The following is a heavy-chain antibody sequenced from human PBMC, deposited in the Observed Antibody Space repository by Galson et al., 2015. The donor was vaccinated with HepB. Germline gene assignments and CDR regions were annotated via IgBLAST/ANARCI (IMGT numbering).Heavy chain of an antibody. CDR1: GDSTSSYF. D-gene: IGHD2-8*01. V-gene: IGHV4-59*08. Sequence: LSLTCTVSGDSTSSYFWSWIRQPPGKGLEWIGYVYYTGSTNYNPSLKSRVTMSVDTSKNQFSLKLNSVTAADTAVYYCARQKGTKIPFDYWGQGTLVTVSS. CDR2: VYYTGST. J-gene: IGHJ4*02. CDR3: ARQKGTKIPFDY.